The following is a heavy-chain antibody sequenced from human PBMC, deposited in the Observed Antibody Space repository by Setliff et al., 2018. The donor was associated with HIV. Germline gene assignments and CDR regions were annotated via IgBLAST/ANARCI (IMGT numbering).Heavy chain of an antibody. CDR1: GGSISGNHW. V-gene: IGHV4-4*02. CDR3: ARLRVAIFGVMMTDDAFDI. J-gene: IGHJ3*02. CDR2: ISHSGST. D-gene: IGHD3-3*01. Sequence: SETLSLTCAVFGGSISGNHWWSWVRQPPGKGLEWIGDISHSGSTNYNPSLKSRVTMSVDKSKNEFSLKLSSVTAADTAEYYCARLRVAIFGVMMTDDAFDIWGQGTMVTVSS.